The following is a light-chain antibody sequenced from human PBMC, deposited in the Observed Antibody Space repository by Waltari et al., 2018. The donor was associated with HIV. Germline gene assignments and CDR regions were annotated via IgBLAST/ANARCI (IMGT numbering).Light chain of an antibody. CDR2: KNI. V-gene: IGLV1-47*01. CDR3: VGWDASLSAYV. CDR1: SSKIGNDN. J-gene: IGLJ1*01. Sequence: QSVLTQPPSASGTPGQRVTISGSGTSSKIGNDNVYWYQQLPGTTPKLLIYKNIQRPSGVPDRFAGSKSGTSAYLAISGLRSEDEADYYCVGWDASLSAYVFGAGTKVTVL.